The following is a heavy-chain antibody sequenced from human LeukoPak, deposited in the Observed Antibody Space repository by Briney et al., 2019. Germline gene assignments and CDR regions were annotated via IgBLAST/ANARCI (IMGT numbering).Heavy chain of an antibody. CDR2: ISSSSDNI. CDR3: AGAPYGDVDY. J-gene: IGHJ4*02. CDR1: GFTFTNYR. D-gene: IGHD4-17*01. Sequence: GGSLRLSCAASGFTFTNYRMNWVRQAPGKELEWVSSISSSSDNIHYVDSVKGRFTISRDNAKNSLYLQMNSLRAEDTAVYYCAGAPYGDVDYWGQGTLVTVSS. V-gene: IGHV3-21*01.